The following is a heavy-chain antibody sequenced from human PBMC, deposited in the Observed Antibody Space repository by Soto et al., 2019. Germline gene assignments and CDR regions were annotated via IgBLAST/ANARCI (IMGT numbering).Heavy chain of an antibody. CDR2: INPSGGST. CDR3: ARDARRAAADYYFDY. CDR1: VYNFNSYF. Sequence: KSFFKTSVYNFNSYFINFVRQSSGQGLEWMGIINPSGGSTSYAQKFQGRVTMTRDTSTSTVYMELSSLRSEDTAVYYCARDARRAAADYYFDYWGQGTLVTVSS. V-gene: IGHV1-46*02. J-gene: IGHJ4*02. D-gene: IGHD6-13*01.